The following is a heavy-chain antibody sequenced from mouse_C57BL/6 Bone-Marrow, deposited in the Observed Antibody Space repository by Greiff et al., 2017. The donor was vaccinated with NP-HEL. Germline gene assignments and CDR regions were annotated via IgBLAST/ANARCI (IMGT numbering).Heavy chain of an antibody. CDR2: IHPNSGST. CDR1: GYTFTSYW. Sequence: VQLQQSGAELVKPGASVKLSCKASGYTFTSYWMHWVKQRPGQGLEWIGMIHPNSGSTNYNEKFKSKATLTVDKSSSTAYMQLSSLTSEDSAVYYCARLFIYDGSSAYWGQGTLVTVSA. V-gene: IGHV1-64*01. CDR3: ARLFIYDGSSAY. D-gene: IGHD2-3*01. J-gene: IGHJ3*01.